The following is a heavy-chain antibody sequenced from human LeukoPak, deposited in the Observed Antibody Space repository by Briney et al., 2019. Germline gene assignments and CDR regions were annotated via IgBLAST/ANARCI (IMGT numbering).Heavy chain of an antibody. J-gene: IGHJ6*03. CDR1: GGSFSGYY. V-gene: IGHV4-34*01. Sequence: SETLSLTCAVYGGSFSGYYWSWIRQPPGKGLEWIGEINHSGSTNYNPSLKSRDTISVDTSKNQFSLKRSSVTAADTAVYYCARVVPAVRYMDVWGKGTTVTVSS. CDR3: ARVVPAVRYMDV. D-gene: IGHD2-2*01. CDR2: INHSGST.